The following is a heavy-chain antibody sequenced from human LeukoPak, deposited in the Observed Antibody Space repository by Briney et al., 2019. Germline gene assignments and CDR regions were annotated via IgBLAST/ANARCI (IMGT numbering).Heavy chain of an antibody. V-gene: IGHV3-53*01. CDR1: GFTVISNY. J-gene: IGHJ6*02. Sequence: GGCLRLSCAASGFTVISNYMSWVRQAPGKGLEWVSVIYSGGSTYYADSVKGRFTISRDNSKNTLYLQMNSLRAEDTAVYYCARGPGLRYYYGMDVWGHGTTVTASS. CDR2: IYSGGST. CDR3: ARGPGLRYYYGMDV. D-gene: IGHD1-14*01.